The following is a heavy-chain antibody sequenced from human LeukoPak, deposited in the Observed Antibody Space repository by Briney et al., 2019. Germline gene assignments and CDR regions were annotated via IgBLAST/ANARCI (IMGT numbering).Heavy chain of an antibody. Sequence: PGGSLRLSCAASGFTFSSYGMHWVRQAPGKGLEWVAVIWYDGSNKYYADFVKSRFTISRDNSKNTLYLQMNRLRAEDTAVYYCARDIVDYYGSGYYYGMDVWGQGTTVTVSS. V-gene: IGHV3-33*01. CDR2: IWYDGSNK. J-gene: IGHJ6*02. CDR1: GFTFSSYG. CDR3: ARDIVDYYGSGYYYGMDV. D-gene: IGHD3-10*01.